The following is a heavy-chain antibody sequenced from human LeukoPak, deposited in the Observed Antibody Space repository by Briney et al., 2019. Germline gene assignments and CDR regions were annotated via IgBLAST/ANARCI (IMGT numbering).Heavy chain of an antibody. D-gene: IGHD3-22*01. J-gene: IGHJ4*02. CDR2: ISSSGSNI. Sequence: GGSLRLSCAASGFTFSDYYMSWIRQAPGKGLEWVSYISSSGSNIYYADSVKGRFTISRDNAKNSLYLQMNSLRAEDTAVYYCARDRPYYYDSSGYSDPDYWGQGTLVTVSS. CDR1: GFTFSDYY. CDR3: ARDRPYYYDSSGYSDPDY. V-gene: IGHV3-11*01.